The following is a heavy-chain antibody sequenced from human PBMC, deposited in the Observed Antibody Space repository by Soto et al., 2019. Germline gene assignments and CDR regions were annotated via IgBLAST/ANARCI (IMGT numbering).Heavy chain of an antibody. CDR1: GFTFSTYL. J-gene: IGHJ4*02. Sequence: TXRSLRLSWAASGFTFSTYLVSWVRQAPGKGLEWVANIKYDGSETYYVDSVKGRFTISRDNAKNSLYLQMNSLRGEDTAVYYCARYSSAWGLWGQGTLVTVSS. CDR2: IKYDGSET. V-gene: IGHV3-7*01. D-gene: IGHD6-19*01. CDR3: ARYSSAWGL.